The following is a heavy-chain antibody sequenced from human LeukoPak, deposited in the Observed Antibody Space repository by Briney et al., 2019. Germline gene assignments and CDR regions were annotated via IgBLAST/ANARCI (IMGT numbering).Heavy chain of an antibody. Sequence: ASVKVSCKASGYTFTSHSISWVRQAPGQGLEWMGWNSAYNGDTKYAQKFQGRVTMTTDASTTTAYMELRSLTSDDTAVYYCARGRGTVTRFYFDYWGQGTLVTVSS. CDR3: ARGRGTVTRFYFDY. D-gene: IGHD4-17*01. V-gene: IGHV1-18*01. CDR2: NSAYNGDT. J-gene: IGHJ4*02. CDR1: GYTFTSHS.